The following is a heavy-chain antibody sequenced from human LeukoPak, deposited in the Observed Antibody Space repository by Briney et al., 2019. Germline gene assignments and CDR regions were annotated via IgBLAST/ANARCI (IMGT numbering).Heavy chain of an antibody. CDR2: INHSGST. CDR3: ARRMPDDYGDAYFDY. V-gene: IGHV4-34*01. Sequence: SETLSLTCAVYGGSFSGYYWSWIRQPPGKGLEWIGEINHSGSTNYNPSLKSRVTISVDTSKNQFSLKLSSVTAADTAVYYCARRMPDDYGDAYFDYWGQGTLVTVSS. D-gene: IGHD4-17*01. CDR1: GGSFSGYY. J-gene: IGHJ4*02.